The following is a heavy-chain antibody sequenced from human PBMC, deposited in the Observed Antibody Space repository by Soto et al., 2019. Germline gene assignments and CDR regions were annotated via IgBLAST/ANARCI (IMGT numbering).Heavy chain of an antibody. V-gene: IGHV5-51*01. D-gene: IGHD3-16*01. CDR1: GYSFTSYW. CDR3: TRCGPRWGRSYYYYGMEG. CDR2: IYPGDSDT. J-gene: IGHJ6*02. Sequence: PGEALKISCKVSGYSFTSYWIGWVRQMPGKGLERRGIIYPGDSDTIYSPSFQGQVTISVDKSISTAYLQWSSLKASDTAMYYFTRCGPRWGRSYYYYGMEGLGQVTTVTVSS.